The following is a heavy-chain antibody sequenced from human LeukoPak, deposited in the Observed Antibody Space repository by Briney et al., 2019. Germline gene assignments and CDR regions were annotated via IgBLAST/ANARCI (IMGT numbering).Heavy chain of an antibody. CDR3: AGGYSYGYIGY. V-gene: IGHV1-69*04. CDR2: IIPILGIA. J-gene: IGHJ4*02. D-gene: IGHD5-18*01. CDR1: GGTFSSYA. Sequence: GASVKVSCKASGGTFSSYAISWVRQAPGQGLEWMGRIIPILGIANYAQKFQGRVTITADKSTNTAYMELSSLRSEDTAVYYCAGGYSYGYIGYWGQGTLVTVSS.